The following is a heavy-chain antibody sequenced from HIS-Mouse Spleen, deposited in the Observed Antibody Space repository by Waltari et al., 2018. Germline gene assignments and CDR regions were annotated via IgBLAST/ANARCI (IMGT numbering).Heavy chain of an antibody. Sequence: QVQLVESWGGVVQPGRSLRLSCAVSVFTFSSHASHGVRPAPGKGLEWVAVIWYDGSNKYYADSVKGRFTISRDNSKNTLYLQMNSLRAEDTAVYYCAKDRSNWGHYGMDVWGQGTTVTVSS. CDR1: VFTFSSHA. CDR3: AKDRSNWGHYGMDV. D-gene: IGHD7-27*01. J-gene: IGHJ6*02. CDR2: IWYDGSNK. V-gene: IGHV3-33*06.